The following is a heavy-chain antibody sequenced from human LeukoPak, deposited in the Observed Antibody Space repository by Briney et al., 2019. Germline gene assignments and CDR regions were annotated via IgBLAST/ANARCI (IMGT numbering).Heavy chain of an antibody. Sequence: GGSLRLSCAASGISFSSHGMNWVRQAPGKGLEWVANIKQDGSEKYYVDSVKGRFTISRDNAKNSLYLQMNSLRAEDTAVYYCARVRYSGYSFDYWGQGTLVTVSS. CDR1: GISFSSHG. CDR2: IKQDGSEK. D-gene: IGHD5-12*01. V-gene: IGHV3-7*01. CDR3: ARVRYSGYSFDY. J-gene: IGHJ4*02.